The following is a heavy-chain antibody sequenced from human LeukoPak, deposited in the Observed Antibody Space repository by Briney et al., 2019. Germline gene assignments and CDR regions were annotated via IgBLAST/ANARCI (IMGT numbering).Heavy chain of an antibody. CDR2: ISYDGSNK. D-gene: IGHD5-18*01. J-gene: IGHJ4*02. CDR3: ARESGYSYIFDY. Sequence: EGSLRLSCAASGFTFSSYAMHWVRQAPGKGLEWVAVISYDGSNKYYADSVKGRFTISRDNSKNTLYLQMNSLGAEDTAVYYCARESGYSYIFDYWGQGTLVTVSS. V-gene: IGHV3-30*17. CDR1: GFTFSSYA.